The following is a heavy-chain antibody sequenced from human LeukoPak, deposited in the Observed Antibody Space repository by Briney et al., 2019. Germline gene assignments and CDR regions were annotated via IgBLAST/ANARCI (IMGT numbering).Heavy chain of an antibody. CDR2: ISSSSTYT. CDR3: ARAISMVRGVDY. J-gene: IGHJ4*02. V-gene: IGHV3-21*01. CDR1: GFTFSSYN. Sequence: GGSLRLSCAASGFTFSSYNMNWVRQAPGKGLEWVSSISSSSTYTYYADSVKGRFTISRDNAKNSLYLQMHSLRAEDTAVYYCARAISMVRGVDYWGQGTLVTVSS. D-gene: IGHD3-10*01.